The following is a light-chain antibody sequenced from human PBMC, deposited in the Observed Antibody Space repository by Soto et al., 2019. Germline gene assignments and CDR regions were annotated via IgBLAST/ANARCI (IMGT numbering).Light chain of an antibody. CDR3: QQYSANWT. V-gene: IGKV1-5*03. Sequence: DIQMTQSPSTLSASVGDRVTITCRASESISSWLAWFQQKPGKAPKLLIYKASILQSGVSSRFSGSESGTEFTLTISSLQPDDFATYFCQQYSANWTFGQGTKVEIK. CDR1: ESISSW. CDR2: KAS. J-gene: IGKJ1*01.